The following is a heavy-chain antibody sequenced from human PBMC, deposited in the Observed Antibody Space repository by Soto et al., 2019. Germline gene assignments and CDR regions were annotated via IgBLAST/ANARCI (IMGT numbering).Heavy chain of an antibody. CDR2: ISAYNGNT. D-gene: IGHD6-19*01. CDR3: ASPVAGKGGFDY. Sequence: ASVKVSCKASGYTFTSYGISCVRQAPGQGLEWMGWISAYNGNTNYAQKLQGRVTMTTDTSTSTAYMELRSLRSDDTAVYYCASPVAGKGGFDYWGQGTLVTVSS. J-gene: IGHJ4*02. V-gene: IGHV1-18*01. CDR1: GYTFTSYG.